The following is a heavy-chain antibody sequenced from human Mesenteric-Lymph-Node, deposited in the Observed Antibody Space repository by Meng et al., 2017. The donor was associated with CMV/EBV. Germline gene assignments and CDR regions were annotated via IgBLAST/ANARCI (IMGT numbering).Heavy chain of an antibody. V-gene: IGHV3-20*04. J-gene: IGHJ6*02. CDR2: INWNGGST. CDR1: GITFSTNW. D-gene: IGHD1-26*01. CDR3: ARDRMGGSYGYYGMDV. Sequence: GGSLRLSCAASGITFSTNWMSWVREAPGKGLEWVSGINWNGGSTGYGESVKGRFSISRDNAKNSLYLQMNSLRAEDTALYYCARDRMGGSYGYYGMDVWGQGTTVTVSS.